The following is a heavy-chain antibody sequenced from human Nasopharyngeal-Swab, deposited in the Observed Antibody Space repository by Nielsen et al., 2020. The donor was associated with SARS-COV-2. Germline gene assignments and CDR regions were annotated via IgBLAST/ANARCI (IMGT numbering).Heavy chain of an antibody. Sequence: ASVKVSCKASGYTFSNYDISWVRQATGQGLEWMGWMNPNSGNTGYAQKFQGRVTMTRNTSISTAYMELSSLRSEDTAVYYCARGGHIVVVVAAADNWFDPWGQGTLVTVSS. CDR2: MNPNSGNT. J-gene: IGHJ5*02. D-gene: IGHD2-15*01. CDR1: GYTFSNYD. CDR3: ARGGHIVVVVAAADNWFDP. V-gene: IGHV1-8*01.